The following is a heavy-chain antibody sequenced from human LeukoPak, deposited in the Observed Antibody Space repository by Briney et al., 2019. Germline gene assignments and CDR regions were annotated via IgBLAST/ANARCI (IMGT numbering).Heavy chain of an antibody. Sequence: SETLSLTCTVSGGSISSYYWSWIRQPPGKGLEWIGYIYYSGSTNYNPSLKSRVTISVDTSKNQFSLKLSSVTAADTAVYYCAKYTITYYDFWSGQDPNYYYYYMDVWGKGTTVTVSS. CDR1: GGSISSYY. CDR2: IYYSGST. D-gene: IGHD3-3*01. CDR3: AKYTITYYDFWSGQDPNYYYYYMDV. V-gene: IGHV4-59*01. J-gene: IGHJ6*03.